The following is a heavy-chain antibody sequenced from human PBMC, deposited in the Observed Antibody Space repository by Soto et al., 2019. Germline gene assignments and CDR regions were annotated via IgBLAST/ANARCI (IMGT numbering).Heavy chain of an antibody. CDR1: GFTFTYYA. D-gene: IGHD6-13*01. CDR2: ISGIGGST. V-gene: IGHV3-23*01. Sequence: PGGSLRLSCGASGFTFTYYALIWVRQAPGKGLEWVATISGIGGSTYLADSVKGRLSISRDNSKNTVSLLMNSLRAEDTAVYFCARGSSGYISSWYYFDYWGRGTLVTVSS. CDR3: ARGSSGYISSWYYFDY. J-gene: IGHJ4*02.